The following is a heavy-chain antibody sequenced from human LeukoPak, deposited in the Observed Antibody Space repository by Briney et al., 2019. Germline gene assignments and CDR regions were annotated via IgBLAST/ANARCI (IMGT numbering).Heavy chain of an antibody. CDR3: ASFACTSTKCYYYYYMDV. J-gene: IGHJ6*03. Sequence: GASVKVSCKASGGTFNSYVISWVRQAPGQGLEWMGGMTPILGTANYAQKFQGRLTITSDKATSTTYMELSSRRSDDTAMYSCASFACTSTKCYYYYYMDVWGKGTTVTVSS. D-gene: IGHD2-2*01. V-gene: IGHV1-69*10. CDR1: GGTFNSYV. CDR2: MTPILGTA.